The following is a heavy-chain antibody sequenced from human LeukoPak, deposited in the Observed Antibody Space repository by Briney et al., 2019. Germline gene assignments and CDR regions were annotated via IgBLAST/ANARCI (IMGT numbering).Heavy chain of an antibody. D-gene: IGHD2-15*01. CDR1: GFTFSNYW. CDR2: VHSDGSDT. Sequence: GGSLRLSCAASGFTFSNYWMNWVRQAPGKGPVWVSRVHSDGSDTSYADSVKGRFTISRDNAKNSLFLQMNSLRGEDTAVYYCARAGDCSGGSCYVDYWGQGTLVTVSS. V-gene: IGHV3-74*01. CDR3: ARAGDCSGGSCYVDY. J-gene: IGHJ4*02.